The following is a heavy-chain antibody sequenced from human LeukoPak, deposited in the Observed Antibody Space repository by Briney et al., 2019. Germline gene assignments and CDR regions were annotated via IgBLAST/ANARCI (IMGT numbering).Heavy chain of an antibody. CDR1: GGSISSSNYY. Sequence: PSETLSLTFTVSGGSISSSNYYWGWIRQPPGKGLEWIGSIYYSGSTYYNPSLKSRVTISVDTSKNQFSLKLSSVTAADTAVYYCARLDGYCSGGSCYSVSFVDPWGQGTLVTVSS. CDR3: ARLDGYCSGGSCYSVSFVDP. D-gene: IGHD2-15*01. CDR2: IYYSGST. V-gene: IGHV4-39*01. J-gene: IGHJ5*02.